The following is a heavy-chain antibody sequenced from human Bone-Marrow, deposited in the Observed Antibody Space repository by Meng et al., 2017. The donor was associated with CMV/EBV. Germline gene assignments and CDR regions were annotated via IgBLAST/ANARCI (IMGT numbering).Heavy chain of an antibody. Sequence: GGSLRLSCEVSGFTFRSYFMSWVRQAPGKGLEWVAVISESGASKYYADSVKGRLFISRDNSRDTLYLQMKNLRADDTAAYYCAKDETVGATSPFDYWGQGTLVTVSS. V-gene: IGHV3-23*01. J-gene: IGHJ4*02. CDR2: ISESGASK. CDR3: AKDETVGATSPFDY. CDR1: GFTFRSYF. D-gene: IGHD2-15*01.